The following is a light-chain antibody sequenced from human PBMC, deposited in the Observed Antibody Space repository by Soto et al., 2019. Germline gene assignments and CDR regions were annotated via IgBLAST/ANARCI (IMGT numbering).Light chain of an antibody. CDR2: DVS. CDR1: SSDVGGYNY. CDR3: SSYTSSNTLVV. V-gene: IGLV2-14*01. J-gene: IGLJ2*01. Sequence: QSVLTQPASVSGSPGQSITISCTGTSSDVGGYNYVSWYQQHPGKAPKLMIYDVSYRPSGVSNRFSGSKSGNTASLTISGLRAEDEADYYCSSYTSSNTLVVFGGGTKVTVL.